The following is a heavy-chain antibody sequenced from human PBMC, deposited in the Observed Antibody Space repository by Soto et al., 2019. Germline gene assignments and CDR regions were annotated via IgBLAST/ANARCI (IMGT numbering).Heavy chain of an antibody. CDR2: IIPSFGTA. V-gene: IGHV1-69*01. J-gene: IGHJ4*02. CDR3: ARGPLTTYYSDSSGSRGYFDY. Sequence: QLQLVQSGAEVKKPGSSVKVSCKASGGTFSSYAISWVRQAPGQGLEWLGGIIPSFGTANYAQKFQGRVTITADESTSTAYMELSSLRSEDTAVYYCARGPLTTYYSDSSGSRGYFDYWGQGTLVTVSS. CDR1: GGTFSSYA. D-gene: IGHD3-22*01.